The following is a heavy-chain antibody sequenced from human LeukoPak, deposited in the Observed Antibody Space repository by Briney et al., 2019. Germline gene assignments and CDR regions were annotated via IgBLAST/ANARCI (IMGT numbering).Heavy chain of an antibody. J-gene: IGHJ4*02. CDR3: ARAGGSYRPYFDY. V-gene: IGHV3-30*03. Sequence: PGGSLRLSCAASGFTFSSYGMHWVRQAPGKGLEWVAVISYDGSNKYYADSVKGRFTISRDNSKNTLYLQMNSLRAEDTAVYYCARAGGSYRPYFDYWGQGTLVTVSS. D-gene: IGHD1-26*01. CDR2: ISYDGSNK. CDR1: GFTFSSYG.